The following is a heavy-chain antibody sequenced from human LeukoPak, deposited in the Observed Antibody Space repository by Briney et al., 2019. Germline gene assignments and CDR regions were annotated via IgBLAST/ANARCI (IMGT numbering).Heavy chain of an antibody. CDR2: INPNSGVT. V-gene: IGHV1-2*02. J-gene: IGHJ4*02. CDR3: ARDLHVWESLVGY. D-gene: IGHD1-26*01. Sequence: ASVKVSCKASGYTFTGYYIHWVRQAPGQGLEWMGWINPNSGVTHYPQKFQGRVTMTRDTSIRTAYMEVSSLRSDDTAVYYCARDLHVWESLVGYWGQGTLVTVSS. CDR1: GYTFTGYY.